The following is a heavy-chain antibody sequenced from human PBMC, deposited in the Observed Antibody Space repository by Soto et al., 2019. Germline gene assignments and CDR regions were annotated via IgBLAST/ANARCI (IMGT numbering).Heavy chain of an antibody. Sequence: QVQLVQSGAEVKKPGSSVKVSCKASGGTFSSYAISWVRQAPGQGLEWMGGIIPIFGTANYAQKFQGRVTLTADESTSTAYMELSSLRSEDTAVYYCARGYQHYYDYGMDVWGQGTTVTVSS. D-gene: IGHD2-2*01. V-gene: IGHV1-69*12. CDR2: IIPIFGTA. CDR1: GGTFSSYA. CDR3: ARGYQHYYDYGMDV. J-gene: IGHJ6*02.